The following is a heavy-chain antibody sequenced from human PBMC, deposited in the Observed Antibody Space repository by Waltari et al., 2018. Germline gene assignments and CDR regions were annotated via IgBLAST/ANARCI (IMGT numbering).Heavy chain of an antibody. J-gene: IGHJ6*02. CDR3: ARKVSGGWYVDGMDV. CDR2: INHSGST. CDR1: GGSFSGYY. D-gene: IGHD6-19*01. Sequence: QVQLQQWGAGLLKPSETLSLTCAVYGGSFSGYYWSWIRQPPGKGLEWIGEINHSGSTNYNPSLKSRVTISVDTSKNQFSLKLSSGTAADTAVYYCARKVSGGWYVDGMDVWGQGTTVTVSS. V-gene: IGHV4-34*01.